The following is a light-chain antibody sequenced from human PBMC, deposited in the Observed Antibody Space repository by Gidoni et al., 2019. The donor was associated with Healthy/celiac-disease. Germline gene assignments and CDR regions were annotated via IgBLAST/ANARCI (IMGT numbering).Light chain of an antibody. CDR3: QQYDNLLS. V-gene: IGKV1-33*01. CDR1: QDISNY. CDR2: DAS. Sequence: IQMTQSPSSLSASVGDRVTITCQANQDISNYLNWYQQKPGKAPKLLIYDASNLETGVPSRFSGSGSGTDFTFTISSLQPEDIATYYCQQYDNLLSFGPGTKVDIK. J-gene: IGKJ3*01.